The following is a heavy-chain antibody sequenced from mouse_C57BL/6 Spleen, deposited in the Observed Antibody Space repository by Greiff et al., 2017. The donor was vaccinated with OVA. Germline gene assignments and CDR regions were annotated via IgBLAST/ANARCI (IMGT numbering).Heavy chain of an antibody. J-gene: IGHJ2*01. D-gene: IGHD2-3*01. CDR3: TRDPGYYDY. CDR2: ISSGGDYI. V-gene: IGHV5-9-1*02. Sequence: EVQVVESGEGLVKPGGSLKLSCAASGFTFSSYAMSWVRQTPEKRLEWVAYISSGGDYIYYADTVKGRFTISRGNARNTLYLQMSSLKSEDTAMYYCTRDPGYYDYWGQGTTLTVSS. CDR1: GFTFSSYA.